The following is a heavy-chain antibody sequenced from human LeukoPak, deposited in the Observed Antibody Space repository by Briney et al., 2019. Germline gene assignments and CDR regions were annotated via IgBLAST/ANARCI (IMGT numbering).Heavy chain of an antibody. CDR1: GGSISSYY. V-gene: IGHV4-59*01. D-gene: IGHD3-3*01. J-gene: IGHJ6*02. Sequence: SETLSLTCTVSGGSISSYYWSWIRQPPGKGLEWIGYIYYSGSTNYNPSLKSRVTMSVDTSKNQFSLKLSSVTAADTAVYYCARVRTYYDAYGMDVWGQGTTVTVSS. CDR3: ARVRTYYDAYGMDV. CDR2: IYYSGST.